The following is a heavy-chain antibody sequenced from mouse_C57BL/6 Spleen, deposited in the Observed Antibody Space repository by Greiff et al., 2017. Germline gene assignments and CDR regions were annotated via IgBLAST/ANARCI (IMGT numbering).Heavy chain of an antibody. CDR2: LHPRRAYA. Sequence: QVQLQQSAADLALPGASAQLSSKASGYTFTSSWMHWVEQRPGRGLEWVGSLHPRRAYAKYNQKFKDKATLTADKSFSTAYMQLSSLTYEDSAVYYCASSDYEVYAMDYWGQGTSVSV. D-gene: IGHD3-1*01. J-gene: IGHJ4*01. CDR3: ASSDYEVYAMDY. V-gene: IGHV1-7*01. CDR1: GYTFTSSW.